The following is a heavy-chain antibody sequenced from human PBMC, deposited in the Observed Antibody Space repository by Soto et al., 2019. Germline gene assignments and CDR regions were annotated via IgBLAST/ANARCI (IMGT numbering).Heavy chain of an antibody. D-gene: IGHD3-10*01. J-gene: IGHJ4*02. V-gene: IGHV3-74*01. CDR3: ARGGFSGSGSYIQGAY. Sequence: EVQLVESGGGLVQPGGSLRLSCAASGFTFSNYWMHWVRQAPGKGLVWVSRIKSDGSSISYADSVKGRFTISRDNARNTLYLQMNSLRAEDTAVYYCARGGFSGSGSYIQGAYWGQGTLVTVSS. CDR2: IKSDGSSI. CDR1: GFTFSNYW.